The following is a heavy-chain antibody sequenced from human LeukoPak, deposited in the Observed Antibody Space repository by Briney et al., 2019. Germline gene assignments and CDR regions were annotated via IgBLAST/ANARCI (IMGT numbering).Heavy chain of an antibody. J-gene: IGHJ5*02. CDR1: GFTFSSHS. V-gene: IGHV3-48*01. CDR2: ISYGSAII. CDR3: ANVPRQHDNWFDP. Sequence: GGSLRLSCAASGFTFSSHSMNWLRQAPGKGLEWISYISYGSAIIHYADSVKGRFTISRDDAKNSLYLQMNSLRAEDTAVYYCANVPRQHDNWFDPWGRGTLVTVSS. D-gene: IGHD2-2*01.